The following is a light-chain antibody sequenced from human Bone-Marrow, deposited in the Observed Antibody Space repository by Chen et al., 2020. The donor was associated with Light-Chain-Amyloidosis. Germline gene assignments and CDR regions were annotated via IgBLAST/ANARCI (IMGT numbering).Light chain of an antibody. J-gene: IGKJ5*01. CDR1: QSVNSF. CDR3: QQRSDRPIS. V-gene: IGKV3-11*01. Sequence: EIVLTQSPDTLSLSPGERASFSCRASQSVNSFLAWYQQKPGQAPRLLIYDATNRATGIPARYSGGGLRTGFTLTINSLEPEDFAVYYCQQRSDRPISFGQGTRLEI. CDR2: DAT.